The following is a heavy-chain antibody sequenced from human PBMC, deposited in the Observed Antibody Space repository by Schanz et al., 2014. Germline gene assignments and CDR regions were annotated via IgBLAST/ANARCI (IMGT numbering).Heavy chain of an antibody. D-gene: IGHD3-9*01. V-gene: IGHV1-69*02. CDR1: GGTFSTYT. Sequence: QVQLVQSGAEVKKPGSSVKVSCKASGGTFSTYTISWVRQAPGQGLEWMGRIIPILGIANYAQKFQDKVTITADTSTGTAYMELRSLRSDDTAVYYCARVQDDILTGSEYYYGMDVWGQGTTVTVSS. CDR2: IIPILGIA. CDR3: ARVQDDILTGSEYYYGMDV. J-gene: IGHJ6*02.